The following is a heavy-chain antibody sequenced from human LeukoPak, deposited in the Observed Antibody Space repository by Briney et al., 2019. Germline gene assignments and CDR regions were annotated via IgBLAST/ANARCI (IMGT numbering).Heavy chain of an antibody. CDR1: GYTFTSYG. V-gene: IGHV1-18*01. CDR2: ISAYNGNT. CDR3: ARDAPLYCSGGSCYRWGEVDY. D-gene: IGHD2-15*01. J-gene: IGHJ4*02. Sequence: ASVKVSCKASGYTFTSYGISWVGQAPGQGLEWMGWISAYNGNTNYAQKFQGRVTMTTDTSTSTAYMELRSLRSDDTAVYYCARDAPLYCSGGSCYRWGEVDYWGQGTLVTVSS.